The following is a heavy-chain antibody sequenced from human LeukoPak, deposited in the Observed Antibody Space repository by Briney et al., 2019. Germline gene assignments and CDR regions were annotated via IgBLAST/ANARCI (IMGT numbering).Heavy chain of an antibody. J-gene: IGHJ4*02. CDR2: ISSSSSTI. CDR3: ARGLFTQDFDY. CDR1: GFTFSAYG. V-gene: IGHV3-48*04. D-gene: IGHD3/OR15-3a*01. Sequence: PGGSLRLSCAASGFTFSAYGMHWVRQAPGKGLEWVSYISSSSSTIYYADSMKGRFTISRDNAKNSLYLQMNSLRAEDTAVYYCARGLFTQDFDYWGQGTLVTVSS.